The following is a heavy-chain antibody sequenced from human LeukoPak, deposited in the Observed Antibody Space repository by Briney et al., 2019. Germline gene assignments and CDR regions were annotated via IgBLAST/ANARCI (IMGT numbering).Heavy chain of an antibody. Sequence: GGSLRLSCAASGFTFSSSPMHWLRQAPGQGLEWVAVLSYDGSIKSYADSVKGRFTISRDNSKNTLSLQMNSLRAEDTAVYYCGKDASQWEPPDYWGQGTLVIVSS. CDR1: GFTFSSSP. J-gene: IGHJ4*02. CDR2: LSYDGSIK. V-gene: IGHV3-30-3*01. CDR3: GKDASQWEPPDY. D-gene: IGHD1-26*01.